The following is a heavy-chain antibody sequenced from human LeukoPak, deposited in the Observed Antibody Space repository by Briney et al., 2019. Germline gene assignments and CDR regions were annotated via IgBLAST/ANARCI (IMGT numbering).Heavy chain of an antibody. CDR3: ARRPRAPGAFDI. D-gene: IGHD7-27*01. Sequence: SETLSLTCTVSGGSISSYYWSWIRQPPGKGLEWIGYIYYSGSTNYNPSLKSRVTISVDTSKNQFSLKLSSVTAADTAVYYCARRPRAPGAFDIWGQGTMVTISS. J-gene: IGHJ3*02. CDR1: GGSISSYY. V-gene: IGHV4-59*08. CDR2: IYYSGST.